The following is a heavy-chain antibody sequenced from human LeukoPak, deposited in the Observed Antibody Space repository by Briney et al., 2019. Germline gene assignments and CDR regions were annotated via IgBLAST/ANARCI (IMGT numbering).Heavy chain of an antibody. D-gene: IGHD4-11*01. CDR1: GGSISTYY. CDR2: IYSSGNT. V-gene: IGHV4-4*07. J-gene: IGHJ4*02. Sequence: PSETLSLTCTVSGGSISTYYWSWIRQPAGKGLEWIGRIYSSGNTNYNPSLKSRVIMSVDTSKNQFSLKLSSVTAADTAVYYCARHGGTRVTLVEVYYFDYWGQGTLVTVSS. CDR3: ARHGGTRVTLVEVYYFDY.